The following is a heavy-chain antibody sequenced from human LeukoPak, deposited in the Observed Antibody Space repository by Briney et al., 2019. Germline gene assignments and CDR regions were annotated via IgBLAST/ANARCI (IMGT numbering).Heavy chain of an antibody. CDR2: INPNGGGT. V-gene: IGHV1-2*04. CDR1: GYTFTGYY. CDR3: ARARKGVVVVSGAFDI. D-gene: IGHD3-22*01. J-gene: IGHJ3*02. Sequence: ASVKVSCKASGYTFTGYYMHWVRQAPGQGLEWMGWINPNGGGTNYAQKFQGWVTMTRDTSISTAYMELSRLRSDDTAVCYCARARKGVVVVSGAFDIWGQGTMVTVSP.